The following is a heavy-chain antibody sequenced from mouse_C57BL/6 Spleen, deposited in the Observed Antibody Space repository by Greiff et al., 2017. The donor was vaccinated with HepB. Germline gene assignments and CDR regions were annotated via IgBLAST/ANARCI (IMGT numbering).Heavy chain of an antibody. CDR3: ARDYGSSWYFDV. CDR2: IDPSDSET. CDR1: GYTFTSYW. Sequence: QVQLKQPGAELVRPGSSVKLSCKASGYTFTSYWMHWVKQRPIQGLEWIGNIDPSDSETHYNQKFKDKATLTVDKSSSTAYMQLSSLTSEDSAVYYCARDYGSSWYFDVWGTGTTVTVSS. J-gene: IGHJ1*03. V-gene: IGHV1-52*01. D-gene: IGHD1-1*01.